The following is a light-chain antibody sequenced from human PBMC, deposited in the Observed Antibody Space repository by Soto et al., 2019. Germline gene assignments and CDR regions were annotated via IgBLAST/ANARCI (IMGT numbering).Light chain of an antibody. Sequence: EIVLTQSPGTLYLSPGERATLSCRASQSFSSSYLAWYQQKPGQAPRLLIYETSSRATGIPDRFSGSGSQTDFTLTISSLEPEDFAVYYCQQYGTSPRTFGQGTKVEIK. CDR1: QSFSSSY. V-gene: IGKV3-20*01. J-gene: IGKJ1*01. CDR2: ETS. CDR3: QQYGTSPRT.